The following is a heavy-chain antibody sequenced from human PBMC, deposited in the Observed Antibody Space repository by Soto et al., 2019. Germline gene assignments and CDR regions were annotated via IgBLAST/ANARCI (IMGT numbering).Heavy chain of an antibody. CDR1: GYTFTSYG. D-gene: IGHD3-22*01. CDR3: ARDQYYDSSGYYSAYFDY. V-gene: IGHV1-18*01. Sequence: ASVKVSCKASGYTFTSYGISWVRQAPGQGLEWMGWISAYNGNTNYAQKLQGRVTMTTDTSTSTAYMELRSLRSDDTAVYYCARDQYYDSSGYYSAYFDYWGQGTLVTVSS. CDR2: ISAYNGNT. J-gene: IGHJ4*02.